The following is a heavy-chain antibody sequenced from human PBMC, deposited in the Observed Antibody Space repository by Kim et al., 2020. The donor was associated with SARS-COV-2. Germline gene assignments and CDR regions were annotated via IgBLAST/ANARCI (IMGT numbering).Heavy chain of an antibody. V-gene: IGHV4-34*01. Sequence: SETLSLTCAVYGGSFSGYYWSWIRQPPGKGLEWIGEINHSGSTNYNPSLKSRVTISVDTSKNQFSLKLSSVTAADTAVYYCARGLGPVCSSTSCYLNWF. CDR2: INHSGST. CDR1: GGSFSGYY. J-gene: IGHJ5*01. CDR3: ARGLGPVCSSTSCYLNWF. D-gene: IGHD2-2*01.